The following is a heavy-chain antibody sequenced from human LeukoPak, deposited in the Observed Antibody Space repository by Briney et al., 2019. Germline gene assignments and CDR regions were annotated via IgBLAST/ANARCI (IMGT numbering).Heavy chain of an antibody. CDR1: GFTFRNYW. J-gene: IGHJ4*02. CDR3: ARDKSYGDSSDY. Sequence: GGSLRLSCAASGFTFRNYWMSWVRQAPGKGLKWVANIKQDGSEKYYVDSVKGRFTISRDNTKNSLFLQMNSLRAEDTAMYYCARDKSYGDSSDYWGQGTLVTVSS. D-gene: IGHD4-17*01. CDR2: IKQDGSEK. V-gene: IGHV3-7*01.